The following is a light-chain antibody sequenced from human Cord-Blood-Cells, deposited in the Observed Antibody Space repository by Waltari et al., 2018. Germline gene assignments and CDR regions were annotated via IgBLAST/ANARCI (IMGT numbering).Light chain of an antibody. Sequence: DIVMTQSPDSLAVSLGERATLHCKSSQSVLYSSNNKNYLAWYQQKPGQPTKLLIYWASTRESGVPDRFSGSGSGTDFTLTISSLQAEDVAVYYCQQYYSTPYTFGQGTKLEIK. CDR1: QSVLYSSNNKNY. CDR2: WAS. J-gene: IGKJ2*01. V-gene: IGKV4-1*01. CDR3: QQYYSTPYT.